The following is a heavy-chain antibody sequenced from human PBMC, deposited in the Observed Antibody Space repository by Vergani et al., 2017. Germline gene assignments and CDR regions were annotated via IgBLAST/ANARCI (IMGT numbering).Heavy chain of an antibody. CDR3: AKDIQLWSHTFDY. CDR1: GFTFDDYA. J-gene: IGHJ4*02. V-gene: IGHV3-9*01. D-gene: IGHD5-18*01. Sequence: EVQLVESGGGLVQPGRSLRLSCAASGFTFDDYAMHWVRQAPGKGLEWVPGIGWNSGSIGYADSVKGRFTISRDNAKNYLYQQMNSLRAEDTALYYCAKDIQLWSHTFDYWGQGTLVTVSS. CDR2: IGWNSGSI.